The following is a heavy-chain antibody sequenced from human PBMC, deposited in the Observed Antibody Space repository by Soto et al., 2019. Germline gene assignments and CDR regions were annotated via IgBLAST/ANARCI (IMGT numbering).Heavy chain of an antibody. CDR1: GGSITSGGYY. CDR2: IYYSGFT. J-gene: IGHJ5*02. CDR3: ARSVFP. Sequence: PSETLSLTCTVSGGSITSGGYYWSWIRLHPGKGLEWIGYIYYSGFTYYNPSLKSRVTISVDTSKNQFSLKLSSVTAADTAVYYCARSVFPWGQGTLVTVSS. V-gene: IGHV4-31*02.